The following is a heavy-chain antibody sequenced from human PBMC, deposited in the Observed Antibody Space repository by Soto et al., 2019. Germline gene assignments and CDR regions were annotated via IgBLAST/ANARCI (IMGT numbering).Heavy chain of an antibody. V-gene: IGHV3-7*03. D-gene: IGHD3-3*01. Sequence: EVQLVESGGGLVQPGGSLRLSCAASGFSFSSYWMTWVRQAPGKGLEWVANIKQDGSEKYYVDSVKGRFTISRDNAKNSLYLQMNSLRAEDTAVYYCASRGVVTTNYFYGLDVWGQGTMVTVSS. CDR1: GFSFSSYW. CDR3: ASRGVVTTNYFYGLDV. CDR2: IKQDGSEK. J-gene: IGHJ6*02.